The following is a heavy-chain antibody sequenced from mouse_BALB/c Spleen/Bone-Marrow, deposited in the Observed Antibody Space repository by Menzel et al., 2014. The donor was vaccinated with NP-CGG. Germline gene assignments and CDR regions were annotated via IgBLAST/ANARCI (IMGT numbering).Heavy chain of an antibody. CDR3: ARELGRGYYFDY. CDR2: IHPNSGNT. V-gene: IGHV1S130*01. J-gene: IGHJ2*01. Sequence: QVQLQQSGSVLVRPGASVKLSCKASGYTFTSSWMHWAKRRPGQGLEWIGEIHPNSGNTNYNEKLKGKATLTVDTSSSTAYVDLSSLTSEDSAVYYCARELGRGYYFDYWGQGTTLTVSS. CDR1: GYTFTSSW. D-gene: IGHD4-1*01.